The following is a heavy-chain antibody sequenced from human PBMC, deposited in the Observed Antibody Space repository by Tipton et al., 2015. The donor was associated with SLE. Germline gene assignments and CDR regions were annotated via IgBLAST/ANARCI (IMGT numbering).Heavy chain of an antibody. CDR3: ARVSEIKDWASGMDV. Sequence: TLSLTCTVSGDSISSYFWSWIRQPPGKGLEWIGYIYYSGSTNYNPSLKSRVTVSVDTSKNQFSLKLSSVTAADTAVYYCARVSEIKDWASGMDVWGQGTTVTVSS. CDR1: GDSISSYF. CDR2: IYYSGST. D-gene: IGHD3/OR15-3a*01. V-gene: IGHV4-59*01. J-gene: IGHJ6*02.